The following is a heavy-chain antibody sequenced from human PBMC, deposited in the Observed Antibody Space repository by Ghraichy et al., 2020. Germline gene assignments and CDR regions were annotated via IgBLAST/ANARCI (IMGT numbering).Heavy chain of an antibody. CDR2: TYYTSRWYN. CDR1: GDSVSSNSAA. V-gene: IGHV6-1*01. J-gene: IGHJ4*02. CDR3: ARIKAAAGVSRFDY. D-gene: IGHD6-13*01. Sequence: SQTLSLTCAITGDSVSSNSAAWHWIRQSPSRGLEWLGRTYYTSRWYNDYAVTVRGRITISPDTSKNQFSLHLKSVTPDDSAIYYCARIKAAAGVSRFDYWGQGTLVTVSS.